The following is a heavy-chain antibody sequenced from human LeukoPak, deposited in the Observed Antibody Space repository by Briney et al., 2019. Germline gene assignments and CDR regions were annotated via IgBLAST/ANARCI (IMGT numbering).Heavy chain of an antibody. CDR1: GFTFSNYD. CDR2: ISRSGSTK. J-gene: IGHJ6*03. V-gene: IGHV3-11*01. D-gene: IGHD2-15*01. Sequence: GGSLRLSCAASGFTFSNYDMSWVRQAPGKGLEWVSSISRSGSTKYYADSVKGRFTISRDNAKNSLFLQMNSLRAEDTAVYYCARVLRYCSGGNCYSGGLGYMDVWGKGTTVTISS. CDR3: ARVLRYCSGGNCYSGGLGYMDV.